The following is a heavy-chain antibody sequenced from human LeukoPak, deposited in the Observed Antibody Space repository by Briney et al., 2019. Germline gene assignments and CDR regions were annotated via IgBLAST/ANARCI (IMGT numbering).Heavy chain of an antibody. CDR1: GYTFTSYY. D-gene: IGHD3-3*01. Sequence: GASVKVSCKASGYTFTSYYMHWVRQATGQGLEWMGWMNPNSGNTGYAQKFQGRVTMTRNTSISTAYMELSSLRSEDTAVYYCARGLTNDFWSGYSPDYYYGMDVWGQGTTVTVSS. V-gene: IGHV1-8*01. CDR2: MNPNSGNT. CDR3: ARGLTNDFWSGYSPDYYYGMDV. J-gene: IGHJ6*02.